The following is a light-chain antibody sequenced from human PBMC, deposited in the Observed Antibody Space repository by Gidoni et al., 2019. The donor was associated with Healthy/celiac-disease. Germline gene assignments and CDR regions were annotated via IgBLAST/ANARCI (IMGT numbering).Light chain of an antibody. CDR2: EAS. CDR1: QSVSSY. CDR3: QQRSNWPLT. Sequence: EIVLTQSPATLSLSAGERATLSCRSSQSVSSYLAWYQQKPGQAPRLLIYEASNRATGIPARFSGSWSGADFTLTISSLEPDDVAVYYCQQRSNWPLTFGGXTKVEIK. J-gene: IGKJ4*01. V-gene: IGKV3-11*01.